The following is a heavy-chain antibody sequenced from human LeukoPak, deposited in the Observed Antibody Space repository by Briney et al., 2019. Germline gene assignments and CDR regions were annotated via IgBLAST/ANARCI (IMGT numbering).Heavy chain of an antibody. CDR1: GFTFSNYA. Sequence: GGSLRLSCAASGFTFSNYAMSWVRQAPGKGLEWVSYISSSGSTIYYADSVKGRFTISRDNAKNSLYLQMNSLRAEDTAVYYCARSIAARPTSYYFDYWGQGTLVTVSS. V-gene: IGHV3-11*04. CDR2: ISSSGSTI. J-gene: IGHJ4*02. CDR3: ARSIAARPTSYYFDY. D-gene: IGHD6-6*01.